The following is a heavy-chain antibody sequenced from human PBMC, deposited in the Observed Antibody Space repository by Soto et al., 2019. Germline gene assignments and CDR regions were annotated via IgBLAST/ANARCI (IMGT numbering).Heavy chain of an antibody. CDR3: PGGASRWYPSFFDP. CDR2: IIPYYNTL. Sequence: QAQVVQSGAEVRKPGSSVKLSCKASEGTFNSYAIAWVRQAPGQGLEWMGGIIPYYNTLNYAQKFQDRVTIPADASTTTFYMGLSSLGSAETAVYFCPGGASRWYPSFFDPWAQGTRSPSPQ. J-gene: IGHJ5*02. D-gene: IGHD6-13*01. CDR1: EGTFNSYA. V-gene: IGHV1-69*01.